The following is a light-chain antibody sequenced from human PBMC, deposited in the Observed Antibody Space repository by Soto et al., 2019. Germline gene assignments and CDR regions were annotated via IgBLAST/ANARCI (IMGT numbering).Light chain of an antibody. CDR3: QSFDSRLSGWV. Sequence: QSVLTQPPSVSGAPGQRVTISCTGSSSNIGAGYDVHWYQQLPGTAPKLLVHGNNDRPSGVPDRFSASKSGNSASLAITGLQVEDEADYYCQSFDSRLSGWVFGGGTKLTVL. J-gene: IGLJ2*01. CDR2: GNN. V-gene: IGLV1-40*01. CDR1: SSNIGAGYD.